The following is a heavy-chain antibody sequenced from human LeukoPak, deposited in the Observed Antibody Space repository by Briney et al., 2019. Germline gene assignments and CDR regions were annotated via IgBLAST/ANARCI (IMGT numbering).Heavy chain of an antibody. J-gene: IGHJ4*02. V-gene: IGHV3-43*01. CDR1: GFTFSSYS. D-gene: IGHD5-24*01. Sequence: GGSLRLSCAASGFTFSSYSMNWVRQAPGKGLEWISLFSWDGGSTYYAASVKGRFTISRDNSKNSLYLQMNSLTTEDTALYYCVRETESQRSFDYWGQGTPVTVSS. CDR2: FSWDGGST. CDR3: VRETESQRSFDY.